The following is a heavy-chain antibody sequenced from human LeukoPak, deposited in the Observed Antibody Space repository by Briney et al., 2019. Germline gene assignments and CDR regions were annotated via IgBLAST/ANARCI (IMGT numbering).Heavy chain of an antibody. D-gene: IGHD6-19*01. CDR3: AKEGYSSPYYFDY. CDR2: ISWNSGSI. CDR1: GFTFDDYA. Sequence: QTEGSLRLSCAASGFTFDDYAMHWVRQAPGKGLEWVSGISWNSGSIGYADSVKGRFTISRDNAKNSLYLQMNSLRAEDTALYYCAKEGYSSPYYFDYWGQGTLVTVSS. J-gene: IGHJ4*02. V-gene: IGHV3-9*01.